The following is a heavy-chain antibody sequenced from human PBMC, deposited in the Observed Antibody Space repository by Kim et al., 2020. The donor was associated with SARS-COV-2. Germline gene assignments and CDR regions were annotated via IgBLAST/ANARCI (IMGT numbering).Heavy chain of an antibody. D-gene: IGHD3-10*01. CDR2: TTRDGDGS. V-gene: IGHV3-64D*06. J-gene: IGHJ4*02. Sequence: GGSLRLSCSGSGFTFSDYAIHWVRRTPGMGLQYVSATTRDGDGSFYADSVKDRFSIFRDNSKITLFLQMSGLKIEDTGIYYCVRYGRDYGAVHWGQGTLVTVS. CDR1: GFTFSDYA. CDR3: VRYGRDYGAVH.